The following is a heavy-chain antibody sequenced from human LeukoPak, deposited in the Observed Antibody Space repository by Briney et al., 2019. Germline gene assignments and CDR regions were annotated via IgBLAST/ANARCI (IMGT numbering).Heavy chain of an antibody. CDR3: ARSYSSGSYYSPFDP. D-gene: IGHD3-10*01. CDR2: IYYKGNT. Sequence: PSQTLSLTCAVPGGSISSGAYSWSWIRQPPGKGLEWIGFIYYKGNTNYNPSLTSRVTISLDTSKNQFSLKLSSLTAADTAVYYCARSYSSGSYYSPFDPWGQGTLVTVSS. J-gene: IGHJ5*02. CDR1: GGSISSGAYS. V-gene: IGHV4-30-4*07.